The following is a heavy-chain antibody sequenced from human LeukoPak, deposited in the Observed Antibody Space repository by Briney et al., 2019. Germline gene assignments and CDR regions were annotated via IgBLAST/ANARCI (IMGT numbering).Heavy chain of an antibody. CDR2: LRYSKNGT. D-gene: IGHD2-15*01. CDR3: AKAPERACSGARCYLLDV. CDR1: GFTFSTFA. J-gene: IGHJ6*02. V-gene: IGHV3-23*01. Sequence: GGSLRLSCSASGFTFSTFAMRWVRQAPGKGLEWVSFLRYSKNGTYHADSVKGRFSISRDNSKNTLYLQMHSLTAEDTAVYYCAKAPERACSGARCYLLDVWAGGTSVSV.